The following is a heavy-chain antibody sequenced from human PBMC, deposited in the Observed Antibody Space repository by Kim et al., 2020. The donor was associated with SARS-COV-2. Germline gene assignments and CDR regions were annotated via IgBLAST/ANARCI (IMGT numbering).Heavy chain of an antibody. D-gene: IGHD3-9*01. CDR3: AREGTGYYNYYYYYYGM. CDR2: IKQDGSEK. CDR1: GFTFSSYW. V-gene: IGHV3-7*03. J-gene: IGHJ6*01. Sequence: GGYLRLSCAASGFTFSSYWMSWVRQAPGKGLEWVANIKQDGSEKYYVYSVKGRFTISSDNAKNSLSLQMNSLRADDTAVYYCAREGTGYYNYYYYYYGM.